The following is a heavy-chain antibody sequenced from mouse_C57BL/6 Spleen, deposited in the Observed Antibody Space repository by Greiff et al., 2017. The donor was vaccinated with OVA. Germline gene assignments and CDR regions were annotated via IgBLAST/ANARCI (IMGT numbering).Heavy chain of an antibody. Sequence: QVQLQQSGAELVKPGASVKLSCKASGYTFTSYWITWVKQRPGQGLEWIGDIYPGSGSTNYTEKFKSKATLTVDTSSSTAYMQLSSLTSEDSAVYYYARERENCYSSSYGDYWGQGTTLTVSS. CDR3: ARERENCYSSSYGDY. CDR2: IYPGSGST. V-gene: IGHV1-55*01. J-gene: IGHJ2*01. CDR1: GYTFTSYW. D-gene: IGHD1-1*01.